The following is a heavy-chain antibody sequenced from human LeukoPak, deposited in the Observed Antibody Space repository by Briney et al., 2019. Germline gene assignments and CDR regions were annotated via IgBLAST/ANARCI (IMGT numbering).Heavy chain of an antibody. CDR3: ARTYYDFWSGHYYYYYMDG. J-gene: IGHJ6*03. V-gene: IGHV1-8*03. D-gene: IGHD3-3*01. Sequence: GASVKVSCKASGYTFTSYDINWVRQATGQGLEWMGWMNPNRGNPGYAQKFQGRVTITRNTSISTAYMELSSLRSEDAAVYYCARTYYDFWSGHYYYYYMDGWGKGTTVTVSS. CDR1: GYTFTSYD. CDR2: MNPNRGNP.